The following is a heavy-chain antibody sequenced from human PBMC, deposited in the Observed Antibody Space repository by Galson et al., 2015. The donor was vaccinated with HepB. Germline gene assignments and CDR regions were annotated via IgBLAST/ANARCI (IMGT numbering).Heavy chain of an antibody. V-gene: IGHV4-34*01. CDR2: INHSGST. Sequence: SETLSLTCAVYGGSFSGYYWSWIRQPPGKGLEWIGEINHSGSTNYNPSLKSRVTISVDTSKNLFSLKLSSVTAADTAVYYCARDPGYSSFRLRGYFDYWGQGTLVTVSS. CDR3: ARDPGYSSFRLRGYFDY. CDR1: GGSFSGYY. D-gene: IGHD6-13*01. J-gene: IGHJ4*02.